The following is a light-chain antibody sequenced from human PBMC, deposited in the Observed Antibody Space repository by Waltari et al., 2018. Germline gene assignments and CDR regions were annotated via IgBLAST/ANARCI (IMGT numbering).Light chain of an antibody. CDR2: WAS. V-gene: IGKV4-1*01. CDR1: QSVLYSSNNKNY. CDR3: QQYYTSPPT. J-gene: IGKJ3*01. Sequence: DIVMTQYPDSLAVSLGERATINCKSSQSVLYSSNNKNYLAWYQQKPGQPPKLLISWASNRESGVPDRFSGSGSGTDFTLTISSLHAEDVAVYYCQQYYTSPPTFGPGTRVDI.